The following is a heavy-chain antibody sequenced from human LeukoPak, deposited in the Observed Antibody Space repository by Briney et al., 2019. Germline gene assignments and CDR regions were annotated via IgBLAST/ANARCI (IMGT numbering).Heavy chain of an antibody. Sequence: PSETLSLTCTVSGGSISSGNYYWSWIRQPAGKGLEYIGRIYTTGGTSGSTNHDPSLKSRVTMSVDTSKNQFSLKLSSVTAADTAVYYCATGSGSSWFDYWGQGTLVTVSS. CDR2: IYTTGGTSGST. J-gene: IGHJ4*02. CDR1: GGSISSGNYY. CDR3: ATGSGSSWFDY. D-gene: IGHD6-13*01. V-gene: IGHV4-61*02.